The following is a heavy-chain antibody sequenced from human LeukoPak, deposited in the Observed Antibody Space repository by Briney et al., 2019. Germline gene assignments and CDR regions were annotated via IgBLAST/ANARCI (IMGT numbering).Heavy chain of an antibody. Sequence: PSETLSLTCTVSGGSFSSGSYYWSWIRQPPGKGLEWIGSIYYSGSTYYNPSLKSRVTISVDTSKNQFSLKLSSVTAADTAVYYCARRRSVNSSGREWFDPWGQGTLVTVSS. CDR2: IYYSGST. V-gene: IGHV4-39*01. J-gene: IGHJ5*02. D-gene: IGHD6-19*01. CDR3: ARRRSVNSSGREWFDP. CDR1: GGSFSSGSYY.